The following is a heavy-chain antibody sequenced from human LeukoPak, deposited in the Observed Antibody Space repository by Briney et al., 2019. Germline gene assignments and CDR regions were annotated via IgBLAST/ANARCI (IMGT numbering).Heavy chain of an antibody. V-gene: IGHV4-39*07. CDR3: ARDRGGYFDWPRHYWFDL. J-gene: IGHJ5*02. D-gene: IGHD3-9*01. CDR1: GGSISSSSYY. CDR2: IYYRGST. Sequence: SETLSLTCTVSGGSISSSSYYWGWIRQPPGKGLEWIGNIYYRGSTYYNPSLKSRITMSVDTSKNQFSLKVSSVTAADTAVYYCARDRGGYFDWPRHYWFDLWGQGTLVTVSS.